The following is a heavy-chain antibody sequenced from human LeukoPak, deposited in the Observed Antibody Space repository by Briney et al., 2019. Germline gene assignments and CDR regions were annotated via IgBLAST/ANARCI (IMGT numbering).Heavy chain of an antibody. V-gene: IGHV4-34*01. CDR2: INHSGST. D-gene: IGHD2-2*01. J-gene: IGHJ4*02. CDR1: GGSFSGYY. CDR3: ARDEGGQLNYFDY. Sequence: SETLSLTCAVYGGSFSGYYWSWIRQPPGKGLEWIGEINHSGSTNYNPSLKSRVTISVDTSKSQFSLKLSSVTAADTAVYYCARDEGGQLNYFDYWGQGTLVTVSS.